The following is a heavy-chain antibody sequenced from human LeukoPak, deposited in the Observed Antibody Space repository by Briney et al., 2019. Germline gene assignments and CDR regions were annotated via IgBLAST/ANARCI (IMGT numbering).Heavy chain of an antibody. CDR3: ARSGGMDV. D-gene: IGHD3-10*01. Sequence: GGSLRLSCAASGFTFSSYAMTWVRQAPGKGLEWVSAISPSGDNTYPADSMKGRFTISRDNSKNTLYLQMNSLRAEDTALYFCARSGGMDVWGQGTTVTVSS. CDR2: ISPSGDNT. J-gene: IGHJ6*02. CDR1: GFTFSSYA. V-gene: IGHV3-23*01.